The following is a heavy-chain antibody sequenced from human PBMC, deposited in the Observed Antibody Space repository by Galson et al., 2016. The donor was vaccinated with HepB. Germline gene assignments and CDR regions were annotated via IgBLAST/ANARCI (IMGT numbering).Heavy chain of an antibody. J-gene: IGHJ1*01. Sequence: SLRLSCAASGFMFSSHAMSWVRQAPGKGLEWVSTISGRGGITDYADSGKGRFTISRDNSKNTLYMQMNSLTAADTAVYYCAKDQVTRHASSEHWGQGTLGSVSS. CDR1: GFMFSSHA. D-gene: IGHD2-21*02. V-gene: IGHV3-23*01. CDR2: ISGRGGIT. CDR3: AKDQVTRHASSEH.